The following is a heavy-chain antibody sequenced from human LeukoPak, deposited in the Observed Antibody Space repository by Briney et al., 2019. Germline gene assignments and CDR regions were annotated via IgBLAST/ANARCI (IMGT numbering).Heavy chain of an antibody. Sequence: GGSLRLSCAASGFTFSRYAMNWVRQAPGKGLEWVSAISGSGGSTYYADSVKGRFTISRDNSKNTLYLQMNSLSAEDTAVYYCAKALSHCSGGSCYSAVDYWGQGTLVTVSS. D-gene: IGHD2-15*01. CDR1: GFTFSRYA. J-gene: IGHJ4*02. V-gene: IGHV3-23*01. CDR2: ISGSGGST. CDR3: AKALSHCSGGSCYSAVDY.